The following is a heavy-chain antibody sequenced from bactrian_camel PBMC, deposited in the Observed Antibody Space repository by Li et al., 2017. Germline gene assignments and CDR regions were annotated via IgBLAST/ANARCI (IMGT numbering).Heavy chain of an antibody. Sequence: HVQLVESGGASVQAGGSLKLSCTASGFTFDGSDMGWYRQAPGQEREAVARIFSHASNAYYADSVGGRFTISRDNVQNTVYLQMDSLTPEDTAMYSCAISKVVGGRPVLSESEDLMKYWGQGTQVTVS. V-gene: IGHV3S61*01. J-gene: IGHJ4*01. D-gene: IGHD2*01. CDR3: AISKVVGGRPVLSESEDLMKY. CDR1: GFTFDGSD. CDR2: IFSHASNA.